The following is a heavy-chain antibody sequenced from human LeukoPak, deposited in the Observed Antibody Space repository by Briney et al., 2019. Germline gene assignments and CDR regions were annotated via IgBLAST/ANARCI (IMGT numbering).Heavy chain of an antibody. CDR3: ARDLGYYATDY. J-gene: IGHJ4*02. D-gene: IGHD2-2*01. V-gene: IGHV3-7*01. CDR2: IGPGGDGE. Sequence: GGSLRLSCTGPGFIFGASWMTWVRQPPGRGLEWVANIGPGGDGEHYVDSVMGRFTISRDSGKNSIYLQMDSLRDEDTAVCYCARDLGYYATDYWGQGTLVTVSS. CDR1: GFIFGASW.